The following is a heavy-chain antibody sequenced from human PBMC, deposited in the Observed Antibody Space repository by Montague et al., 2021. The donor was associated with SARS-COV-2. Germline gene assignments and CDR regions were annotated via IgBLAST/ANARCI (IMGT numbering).Heavy chain of an antibody. CDR3: ARRGSSVWGVTVSAELDY. D-gene: IGHD3-16*01. Sequence: SETLSLTCAGYGGSFSGYYWSWIGKPQDRGLVWNGESNPCGSSNNNPYLKSRVIISVDTSKNKFSLTLSFVTAADTDVYYCARRGSSVWGVTVSAELDYWGQGILVIVSS. CDR1: GGSFSGYY. CDR2: SNPCGSS. V-gene: IGHV4-34*01. J-gene: IGHJ4*02.